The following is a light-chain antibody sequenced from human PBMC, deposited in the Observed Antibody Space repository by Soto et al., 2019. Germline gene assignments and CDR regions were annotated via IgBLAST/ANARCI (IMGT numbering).Light chain of an antibody. CDR3: QQYNNWPPIT. V-gene: IGKV3D-15*01. J-gene: IGKJ5*01. Sequence: ETVMMQYPATLSVSPGERATLSSRASQSVSSKLAWYQQKPGQAPRLLIYGASTMATGVPAMFSGRGSGTEFTLSISSLQSEDFAVYYCQQYNNWPPITFGQGTRLEIK. CDR1: QSVSSK. CDR2: GAS.